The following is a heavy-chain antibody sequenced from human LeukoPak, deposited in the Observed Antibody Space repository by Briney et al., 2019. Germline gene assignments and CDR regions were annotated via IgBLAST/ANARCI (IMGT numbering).Heavy chain of an antibody. D-gene: IGHD6-6*01. CDR2: IYYTGST. Sequence: SETLSLTCTVSGGSMSFYYWNWIRQSPGKGLEWIGYIYYTGSTKYNPSLKSRVTISVDTSKNQFSLRLSSVTAADTAVYYCARDWGVSARPVYMDVWGKGTTVTVSS. V-gene: IGHV4-59*01. J-gene: IGHJ6*03. CDR1: GGSMSFYY. CDR3: ARDWGVSARPVYMDV.